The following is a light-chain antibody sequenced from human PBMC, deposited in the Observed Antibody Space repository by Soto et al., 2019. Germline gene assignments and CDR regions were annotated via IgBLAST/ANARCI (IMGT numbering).Light chain of an antibody. CDR1: QTLTSN. J-gene: IGKJ1*01. CDR3: QQYNDWPRT. CDR2: GAS. Sequence: EIVMTQSPVTLSVSPGETANLSCRAGQTLTSNLAWYQQKPGRSPRLLLSGASTRATGIPARFSGSGSGTEFTLTISRLQSEDLAVYYCQQYNDWPRTFGQGAKVDIK. V-gene: IGKV3-15*01.